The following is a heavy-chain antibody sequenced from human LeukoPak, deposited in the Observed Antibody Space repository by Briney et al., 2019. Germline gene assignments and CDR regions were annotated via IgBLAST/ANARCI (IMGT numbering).Heavy chain of an antibody. D-gene: IGHD3-3*01. CDR1: GGSISSGANY. CDR3: ARDGPSGYYDFWSPHAFDI. Sequence: SETLSLTCTVSGGSISSGANYWSWIRQPPGRGLEWIGYISHSESAYYSPSLESRITISVDRSKNQFSLKLKSVTAADTAIYYCARDGPSGYYDFWSPHAFDIWGQGTMVTVSS. CDR2: ISHSESA. J-gene: IGHJ3*02. V-gene: IGHV4-30-2*01.